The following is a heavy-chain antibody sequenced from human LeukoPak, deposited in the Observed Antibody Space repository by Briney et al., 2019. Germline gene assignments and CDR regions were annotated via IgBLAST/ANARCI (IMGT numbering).Heavy chain of an antibody. D-gene: IGHD3-10*01. V-gene: IGHV4-59*01. CDR1: GGSISSYY. CDR3: ARVHYYGSGSHPSYYYYGMDV. CDR2: IYYSGST. Sequence: SETLSLTCTVSGGSISSYYWSWIRQPPGKGLEWIGYIYYSGSTNYNPSLKSRVTISVDTSKNQFSLKLSSVTAADTAVYYCARVHYYGSGSHPSYYYYGMDVWGQGTTVTVSS. J-gene: IGHJ6*02.